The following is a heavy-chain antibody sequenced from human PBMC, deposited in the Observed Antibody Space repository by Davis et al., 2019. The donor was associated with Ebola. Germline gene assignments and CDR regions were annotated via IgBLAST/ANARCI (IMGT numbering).Heavy chain of an antibody. CDR3: ARTPIAVVPAAIGFDP. CDR1: GGTFSSYA. Sequence: AASVKVSCKASGGTFSSYAINWVRQAPGQGLEWMGGIIPIFGTPHYAQKFQGRVTITADESTSAAYMELSSLRSEDTAMYYCARTPIAVVPAAIGFDPWGQGTLVTVSS. D-gene: IGHD2-2*02. V-gene: IGHV1-69*13. J-gene: IGHJ5*02. CDR2: IIPIFGTP.